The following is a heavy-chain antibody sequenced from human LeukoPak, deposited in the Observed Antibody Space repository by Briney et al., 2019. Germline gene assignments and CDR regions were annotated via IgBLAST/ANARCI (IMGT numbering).Heavy chain of an antibody. V-gene: IGHV3-13*01. CDR2: IGTAGDT. CDR1: GFTFSSYD. Sequence: GGSLRLSCAASGFTFSSYDMHWVRQATGKGLEWVSAIGTAGDTYYPGSVKGRFTVSRENAKNSLYLQMNSLRAGDTAVYYCARGGSSSWKFWFDPWGQGTLVTVSS. J-gene: IGHJ5*02. D-gene: IGHD6-13*01. CDR3: ARGGSSSWKFWFDP.